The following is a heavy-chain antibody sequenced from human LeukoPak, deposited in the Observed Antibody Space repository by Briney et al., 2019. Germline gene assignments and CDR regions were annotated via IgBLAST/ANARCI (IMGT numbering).Heavy chain of an antibody. V-gene: IGHV2-70*11. CDR2: IDWDDDK. D-gene: IGHD7-27*01. Sequence: SGPALVKPTQTLTLTCTFSGFSLSTSGMCVSWIRQPPGKALEWLARIDWDDDKYYSTSLKTRLTISKDTSKNQVVLTMTNKDPVDTATYYCARMASRNWGRDAFDIWGQGTMVTVSS. CDR1: GFSLSTSGMC. J-gene: IGHJ3*02. CDR3: ARMASRNWGRDAFDI.